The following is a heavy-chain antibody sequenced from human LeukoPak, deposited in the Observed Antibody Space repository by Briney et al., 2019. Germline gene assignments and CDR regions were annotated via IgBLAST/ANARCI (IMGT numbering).Heavy chain of an antibody. J-gene: IGHJ5*02. CDR3: ASTTVSLADWFDP. CDR2: IYYSGST. CDR1: GGSISSYY. Sequence: SETLSLICTVSGGSISSYYWSWLRQPPGEGLEGIGYIYYSGSTNYNPSLKSRVTISVDTSKNQFSLKLSSVTAADTAVYYCASTTVSLADWFDPWGQGTLVTVSS. V-gene: IGHV4-59*08. D-gene: IGHD4-11*01.